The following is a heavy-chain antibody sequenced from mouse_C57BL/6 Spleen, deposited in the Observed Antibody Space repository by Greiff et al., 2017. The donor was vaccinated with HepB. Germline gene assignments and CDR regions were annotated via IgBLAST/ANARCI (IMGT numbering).Heavy chain of an antibody. CDR3: ARHYGSSYVFDY. CDR1: GFTFSSYG. D-gene: IGHD1-1*01. V-gene: IGHV5-6*01. Sequence: EVQGVESGGDLVKPGGSLKLSCAASGFTFSSYGMSWVRQTPDKRLEWVATISSGGSYTYYPDSVKGLFTISTDNAKNTLYLQMISLKSEDTAMYYCARHYGSSYVFDYWGQGTTLTVSS. CDR2: ISSGGSYT. J-gene: IGHJ2*01.